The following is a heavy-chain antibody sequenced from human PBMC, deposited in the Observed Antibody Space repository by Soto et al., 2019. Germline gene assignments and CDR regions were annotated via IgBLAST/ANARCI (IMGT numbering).Heavy chain of an antibody. D-gene: IGHD3-3*01. CDR3: ARGVHFGDFYSYYYGMDV. Sequence: QVQLVQSGAEVKKPGASVKVSCKASGYTFTSYDINWVRQATGQGLEWMGWMNPNSGNTGYAQKFQGRVTMTRNTSISTAYMELSSLRSEDTTVYYCARGVHFGDFYSYYYGMDVWGQGTTVTVSS. CDR2: MNPNSGNT. CDR1: GYTFTSYD. V-gene: IGHV1-8*01. J-gene: IGHJ6*02.